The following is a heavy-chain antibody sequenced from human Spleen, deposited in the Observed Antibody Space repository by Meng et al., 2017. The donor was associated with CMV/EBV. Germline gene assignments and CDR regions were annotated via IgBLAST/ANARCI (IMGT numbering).Heavy chain of an antibody. CDR2: IYPGDSET. CDR1: GYSFTNYW. D-gene: IGHD3-3*01. Sequence: KVSCKGSGYSFTNYWIGWVRQMPGKGLEWMGIIYPGDSETRYRSSFQGQVTISADKSITTAYLQWGSLRASDTAMYYCAKGKWSGYCARNYFHYWGQGTLVTVSS. V-gene: IGHV5-51*01. J-gene: IGHJ4*02. CDR3: AKGKWSGYCARNYFHY.